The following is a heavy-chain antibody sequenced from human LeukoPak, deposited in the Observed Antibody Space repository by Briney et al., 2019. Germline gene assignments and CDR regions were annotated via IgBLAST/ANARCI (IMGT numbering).Heavy chain of an antibody. V-gene: IGHV3-21*01. D-gene: IGHD3-10*02. CDR2: IGSSISYI. J-gene: IGHJ6*02. Sequence: RGSPTLSCAASGFTFSSYSMQWLRQAPGKGLEWVSFIGSSISYISYVDSVKGRFTISRDHAKNSLYLQMNSLRAEDTAVYYWAREGYVSGMDVWGHGTTFTVSS. CDR3: AREGYVSGMDV. CDR1: GFTFSSYS.